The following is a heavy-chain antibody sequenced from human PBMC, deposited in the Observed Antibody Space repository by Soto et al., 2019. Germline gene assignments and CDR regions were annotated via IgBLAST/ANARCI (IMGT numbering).Heavy chain of an antibody. CDR3: AKDIPLYFHWPMGHGMDV. Sequence: GGSLRLSCAASGFTFDDYAMHWVRQAPGKGLEWVSGISWNSGSIGYADSVKGRFTISRDNAKNSLYLQMNSLRAEDTALYYCAKDIPLYFHWPMGHGMDVWGQGTTVTVSS. J-gene: IGHJ6*02. D-gene: IGHD3-9*01. CDR1: GFTFDDYA. CDR2: ISWNSGSI. V-gene: IGHV3-9*01.